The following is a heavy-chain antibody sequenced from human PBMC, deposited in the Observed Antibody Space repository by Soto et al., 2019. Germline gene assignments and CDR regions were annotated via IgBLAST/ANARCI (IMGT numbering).Heavy chain of an antibody. CDR3: ARLQYTVVTALDI. D-gene: IGHD2-15*01. V-gene: IGHV4-59*11. CDR2: IYHTVNT. Sequence: SETLSLTCSVSGVSIGSLFWSWIRQAPGKGPELVGYIYHTVNTNYNPALKSRVTISMDTSKNQLSLQLSSVTAADTAIYYCARLQYTVVTALDIWGQGTMVTVSS. J-gene: IGHJ3*02. CDR1: GVSIGSLF.